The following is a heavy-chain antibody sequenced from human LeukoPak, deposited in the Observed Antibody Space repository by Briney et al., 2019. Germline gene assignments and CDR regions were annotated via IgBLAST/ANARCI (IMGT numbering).Heavy chain of an antibody. V-gene: IGHV1-2*02. D-gene: IGHD3-16*01. Sequence: ASVKVSCKASGYTFTGYYMHWVRQAPGQGLEWMGWINPNSGGTNYAQKFQGRVTMTRDTSISTAYMELSRLRSDDTAVYYCARHGGQANDYVWGSWVPPQPYYFDYWGQGTLVTVSS. CDR2: INPNSGGT. CDR3: ARHGGQANDYVWGSWVPPQPYYFDY. CDR1: GYTFTGYY. J-gene: IGHJ4*02.